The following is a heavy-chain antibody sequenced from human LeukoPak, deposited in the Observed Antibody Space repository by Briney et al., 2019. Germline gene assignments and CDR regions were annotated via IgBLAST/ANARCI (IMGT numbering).Heavy chain of an antibody. CDR2: INHSVRT. Sequence: PSQTLSLTRTVSGGSISSGRYYWSSIRQPPGKGLEGIAEINHSVRTHYNPSPKSRITISVDTSKIPFSLKLSSVTAAETAVYYCARSRPSGSSSGRYNWFDSWGQGTLVTVSS. J-gene: IGHJ5*01. V-gene: IGHV4-39*07. D-gene: IGHD6-13*01. CDR1: GGSISSGRYY. CDR3: ARSRPSGSSSGRYNWFDS.